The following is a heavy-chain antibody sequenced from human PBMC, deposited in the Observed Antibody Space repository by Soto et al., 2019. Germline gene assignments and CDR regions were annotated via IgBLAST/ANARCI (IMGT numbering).Heavy chain of an antibody. Sequence: ASVKVSCKASGGTFSSYTISWVRQAPGQGLEWMGRIIPILGIANYAQKFQGRVTITADKSTSTAYMELSSLRSEDTAVYYCARNEYYGSGSYYNDFNYYYMDVWGKGTTVTVSS. J-gene: IGHJ6*03. CDR3: ARNEYYGSGSYYNDFNYYYMDV. CDR1: GGTFSSYT. D-gene: IGHD3-10*01. V-gene: IGHV1-69*02. CDR2: IIPILGIA.